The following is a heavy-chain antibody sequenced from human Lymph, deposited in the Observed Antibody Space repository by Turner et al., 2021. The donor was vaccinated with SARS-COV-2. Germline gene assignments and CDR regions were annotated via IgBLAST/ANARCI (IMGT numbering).Heavy chain of an antibody. Sequence: QVQLVESGGGVVEPGGPLRLSCAASGFTFSTYGMHWVRQAPGKGLEWGAVILDDGSFKYYGDSGKGRFTISRDNSKNTLYLQMNSLRAEDTAVYYCARDYSSSSYLVSWFDPWGQGTLVTVSS. CDR3: ARDYSSSSYLVSWFDP. D-gene: IGHD6-6*01. J-gene: IGHJ5*02. V-gene: IGHV3-33*05. CDR2: ILDDGSFK. CDR1: GFTFSTYG.